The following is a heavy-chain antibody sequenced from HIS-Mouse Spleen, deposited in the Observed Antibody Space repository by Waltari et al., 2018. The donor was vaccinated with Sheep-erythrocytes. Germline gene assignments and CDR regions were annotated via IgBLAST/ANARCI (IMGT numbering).Heavy chain of an antibody. CDR2: ISSRSSYI. CDR3: ARDLWFAELGYYYYGMDV. Sequence: EVQLVESGGGLVKPGGSLRLSCAASGFTFSSYSMNWVRQAPGKGRKWDSSISSRSSYIYYADSVKGRFTISRDNAKNSLYLQMNSLRAEDTAVYYCARDLWFAELGYYYYGMDVWGQGTTVTVSS. D-gene: IGHD3-10*01. CDR1: GFTFSSYS. J-gene: IGHJ6*02. V-gene: IGHV3-21*01.